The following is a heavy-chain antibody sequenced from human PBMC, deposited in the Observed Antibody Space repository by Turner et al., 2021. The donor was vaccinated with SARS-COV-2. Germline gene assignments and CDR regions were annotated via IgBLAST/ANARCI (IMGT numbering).Heavy chain of an antibody. CDR3: ARSPTAPGYYYDSSGYYTPYYFDY. V-gene: IGHV3-21*01. Sequence: EVQLVESGGGLVKPGGSLRLSCAAPGFTFSSYSMNWVRQAPGKGLEWVSSISRSSSYIYYADSVKGRFTISRDNAKNSLYLQMNSLGAEDTAVDYCARSPTAPGYYYDSSGYYTPYYFDYWGQGTLVTVSS. CDR2: ISRSSSYI. CDR1: GFTFSSYS. J-gene: IGHJ4*02. D-gene: IGHD3-22*01.